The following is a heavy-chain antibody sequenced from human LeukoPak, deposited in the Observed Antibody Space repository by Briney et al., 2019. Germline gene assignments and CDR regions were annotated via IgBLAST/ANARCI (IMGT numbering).Heavy chain of an antibody. Sequence: PGGSLRLSCAASGFTFSTYGMHWVRQAPGKGLEWVAVISYDGSNKYYADSVKGRFTISRDNSKNTLYLQMNSLRAEDTAVYYCAKFLEDYDSSGRSDYWGQGTLVTVSS. D-gene: IGHD3-22*01. V-gene: IGHV3-30*18. J-gene: IGHJ4*02. CDR2: ISYDGSNK. CDR1: GFTFSTYG. CDR3: AKFLEDYDSSGRSDY.